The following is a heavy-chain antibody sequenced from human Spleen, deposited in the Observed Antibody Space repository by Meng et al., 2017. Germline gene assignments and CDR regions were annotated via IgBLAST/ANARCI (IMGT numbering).Heavy chain of an antibody. Sequence: VQLQQWGAGLLKPSETLSLTCAVFGGSLSGYYCNWFRQPPGKGLEWIGYIYHNASTYYNPSLKSRVTMSVERSRNQFSLKLRSVTAADTAVYYCARGHRDYGDASWFDPWGRGTLVTVSP. CDR3: ARGHRDYGDASWFDP. CDR2: IYHNAST. D-gene: IGHD4-17*01. CDR1: GGSLSGYY. J-gene: IGHJ5*02. V-gene: IGHV4-34*01.